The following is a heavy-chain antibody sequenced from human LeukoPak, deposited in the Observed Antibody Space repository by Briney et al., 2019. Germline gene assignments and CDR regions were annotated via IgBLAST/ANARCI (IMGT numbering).Heavy chain of an antibody. J-gene: IGHJ4*02. Sequence: ASVKVSCKASGYTFTGYYMHWVRQAPGQGLEWMGWINPNSGGTNYARKFQGRVTMTRDTSIRTAYMEMSSLRSDDTAVYYCARGSSAYDLWSGPFLDYWGQGTPVTVSS. D-gene: IGHD3-3*01. CDR3: ARGSSAYDLWSGPFLDY. CDR2: INPNSGGT. CDR1: GYTFTGYY. V-gene: IGHV1-2*02.